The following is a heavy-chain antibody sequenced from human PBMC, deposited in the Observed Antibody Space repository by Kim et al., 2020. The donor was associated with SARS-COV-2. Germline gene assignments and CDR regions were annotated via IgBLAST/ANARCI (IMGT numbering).Heavy chain of an antibody. D-gene: IGHD3-10*01. V-gene: IGHV3-30*18. CDR3: AKCGSGSPALPYFDY. CDR1: GFTFSSFG. CDR2: ISYDGTHK. Sequence: GGSLRLSCVASGFTFSSFGMHWVRQAPGEGLEWIAVISYDGTHKYYADSVKGRFTISRDNSKNTLYLQMNSLRAEDTAVYYCAKCGSGSPALPYFDYWGQGTLVTVSS. J-gene: IGHJ4*02.